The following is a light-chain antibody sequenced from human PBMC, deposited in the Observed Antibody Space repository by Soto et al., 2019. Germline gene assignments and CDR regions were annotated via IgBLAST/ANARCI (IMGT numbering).Light chain of an antibody. Sequence: EILMTQSPATLSVSPGERGTLSWRASQSVSSNLAWYQQKPGQAPRLLIYGASTRANGIPARFSGSGSGTEFTLTISSLQSEDFAVYYCQQYNNWPPITFGQGTRLEIK. CDR2: GAS. CDR3: QQYNNWPPIT. J-gene: IGKJ5*01. CDR1: QSVSSN. V-gene: IGKV3-15*01.